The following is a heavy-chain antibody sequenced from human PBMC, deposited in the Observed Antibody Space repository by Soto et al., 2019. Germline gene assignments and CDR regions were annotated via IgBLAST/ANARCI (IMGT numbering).Heavy chain of an antibody. D-gene: IGHD2-2*01. V-gene: IGHV3-23*01. J-gene: IGHJ5*02. Sequence: GGSLRLSCAASGFTFSSYAISWVRKAPGKGLEWGSAISGSGGSTYYADSLKGRFTISRDNSKNTLYLQMNSLRAEDTAVYYCANYYCSSSSCPHDRARWFDTWGQETLVTVST. CDR3: ANYYCSSSSCPHDRARWFDT. CDR1: GFTFSSYA. CDR2: ISGSGGST.